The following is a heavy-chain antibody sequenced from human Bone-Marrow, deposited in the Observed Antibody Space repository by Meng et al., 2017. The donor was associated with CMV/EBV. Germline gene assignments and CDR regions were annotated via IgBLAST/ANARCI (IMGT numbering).Heavy chain of an antibody. CDR1: GFTFSSYS. CDR2: ISSSSSYI. Sequence: GESLKISCATSGFTFSSYSMNWVRQAPGKGLEWVSSISSSSSYIYYADSAKGRFTISRDNAKNTLYLQMNTLRPEDTAVNYCVSGPTNVAHWGQGALVTVSS. D-gene: IGHD1-1*01. J-gene: IGHJ4*02. V-gene: IGHV3-21*01. CDR3: VSGPTNVAH.